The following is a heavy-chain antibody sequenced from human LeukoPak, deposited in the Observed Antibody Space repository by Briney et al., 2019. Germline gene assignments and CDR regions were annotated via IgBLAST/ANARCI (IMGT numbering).Heavy chain of an antibody. CDR2: IYYSGST. D-gene: IGHD5-24*01. J-gene: IGHJ3*02. CDR1: GGSISSYY. Sequence: SETLSLTCTVSGGSISSYYWSWIRQPPGKGLEWIGYIYYSGSTNYNPSLKSRVTISVDTSKNQFSLKLGSVTAADTAVYYCARKVVRGDGYNSVYAFDIWGQGTMVTVSS. V-gene: IGHV4-59*01. CDR3: ARKVVRGDGYNSVYAFDI.